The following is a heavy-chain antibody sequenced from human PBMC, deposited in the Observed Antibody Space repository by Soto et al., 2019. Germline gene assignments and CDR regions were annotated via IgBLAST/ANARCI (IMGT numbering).Heavy chain of an antibody. J-gene: IGHJ4*02. D-gene: IGHD3-16*01. V-gene: IGHV3-23*01. Sequence: GGSLRLSCAASGFTFSNYALNWVRQAPGKGLEWVSLISVSGRSAFYADSVKGRFTISRDNSKNTLYLQMNSLRAEDTAIYHCAKSGGGGDIGDYFDFWGQGTPVTVSS. CDR3: AKSGGGGDIGDYFDF. CDR2: ISVSGRSA. CDR1: GFTFSNYA.